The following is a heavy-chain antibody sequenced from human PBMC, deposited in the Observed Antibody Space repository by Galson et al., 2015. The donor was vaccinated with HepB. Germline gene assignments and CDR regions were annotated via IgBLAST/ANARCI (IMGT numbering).Heavy chain of an antibody. CDR3: ARRPHRREYYYESSTYINY. V-gene: IGHV4-4*02. J-gene: IGHJ4*02. CDR1: GDSITISSYNW. Sequence: SETMSLTCAVSGDSITISSYNWWSWVRQPPGKGLEWIGEISHSGSTNYSPSLKSRVTISLDKSKNQFSLKLSSVTAADTAVYYCARRPHRREYYYESSTYINYWGQGTLITVSS. CDR2: ISHSGST. D-gene: IGHD3-22*01.